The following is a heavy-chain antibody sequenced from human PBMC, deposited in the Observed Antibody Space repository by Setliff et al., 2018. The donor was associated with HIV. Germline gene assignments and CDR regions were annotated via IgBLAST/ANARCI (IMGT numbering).Heavy chain of an antibody. D-gene: IGHD6-13*01. CDR1: GYTFTSYG. CDR3: ARKGQQLPIDY. J-gene: IGHJ4*02. Sequence: GASVKVSCKASGYTFTSYGISWVRQAPGQGLEWMGWISAYNGDTHYAQKLQGRVTMTTDTSTTTAYMELRSLRSDDTAMYFCARKGQQLPIDYWGQGTLVTVSS. V-gene: IGHV1-18*01. CDR2: ISAYNGDT.